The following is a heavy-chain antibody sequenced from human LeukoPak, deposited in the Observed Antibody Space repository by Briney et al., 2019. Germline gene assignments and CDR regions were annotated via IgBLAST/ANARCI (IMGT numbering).Heavy chain of an antibody. D-gene: IGHD5-12*01. Sequence: ASVKVSCKVSGYTLTELSMHWVRQAPGKGLEWMGGFDPEDGETIYAQKFQGRVTMTEDTSTDTAYMELSSLRSEDTAVYYCATDRGATTAFDYWGQGTLVTVSS. CDR2: FDPEDGET. CDR1: GYTLTELS. V-gene: IGHV1-24*01. J-gene: IGHJ4*02. CDR3: ATDRGATTAFDY.